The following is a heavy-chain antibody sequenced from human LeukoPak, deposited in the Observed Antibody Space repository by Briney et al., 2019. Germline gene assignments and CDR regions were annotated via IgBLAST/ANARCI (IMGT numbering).Heavy chain of an antibody. V-gene: IGHV4-34*01. D-gene: IGHD6-6*01. CDR1: GGSFSGYY. CDR2: INHSGST. CDR3: ARDIEYSSPSRAFDY. J-gene: IGHJ4*02. Sequence: KPSETLSLTCAVYGGSFSGYYWSWIRQPPGKGLEWIGEINHSGSTNYNPSLKSRVTISVDTSKNQFSLKLSSVTAADTAVYYCARDIEYSSPSRAFDYWGQGTLVTVSS.